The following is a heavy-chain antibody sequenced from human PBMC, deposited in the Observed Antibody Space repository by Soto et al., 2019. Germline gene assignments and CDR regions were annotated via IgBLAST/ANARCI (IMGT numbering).Heavy chain of an antibody. D-gene: IGHD3-22*01. CDR2: IYHSGST. J-gene: IGHJ4*02. CDR3: ARDRGYDSSGYYFPGYFDY. Sequence: QLQLQESGSGLVKPSQTLSLTCAVSGGSISSGGYSWSWIRQPPGKGLEWIGYIYHSGSTYYNPSLKTRVTISVDRSKNQFSLKLSSVTAADTAVYYCARDRGYDSSGYYFPGYFDYWGQGTLVTVSS. CDR1: GGSISSGGYS. V-gene: IGHV4-30-2*01.